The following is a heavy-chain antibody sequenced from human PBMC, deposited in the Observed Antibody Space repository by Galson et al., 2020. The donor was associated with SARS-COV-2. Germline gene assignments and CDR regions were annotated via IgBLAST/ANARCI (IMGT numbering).Heavy chain of an antibody. D-gene: IGHD5-18*01. CDR3: AKSGYSYGYQSYYFDY. J-gene: IGHJ4*02. Sequence: GGYLRLSCAESGFTFSSYGMNWVSQAPGTGLEWVAFIRYDGSNTYYADSVKGRFTISRDNSKNTLYLQMNSLRAEDTAVYDCAKSGYSYGYQSYYFDYWGQGTLVTVSS. V-gene: IGHV3-30*02. CDR2: IRYDGSNT. CDR1: GFTFSSYG.